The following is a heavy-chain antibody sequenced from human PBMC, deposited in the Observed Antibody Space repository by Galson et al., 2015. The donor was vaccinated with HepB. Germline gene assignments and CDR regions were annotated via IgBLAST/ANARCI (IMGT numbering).Heavy chain of an antibody. V-gene: IGHV3-66*01. D-gene: IGHD3-16*01. Sequence: SLRLSCAASGVSVSLNYTVWVRQPPGKGLEWVSLINSGDSTYYINSVKGRFTISRDNSKNKLYLQMNTLRAEDTAVYYCARAMYYRDVSNYPYFAGLDVWGQGTTVTVSS. J-gene: IGHJ6*02. CDR2: INSGDST. CDR3: ARAMYYRDVSNYPYFAGLDV. CDR1: GVSVSLNY.